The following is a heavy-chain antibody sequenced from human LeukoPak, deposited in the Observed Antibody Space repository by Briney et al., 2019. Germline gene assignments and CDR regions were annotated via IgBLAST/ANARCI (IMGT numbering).Heavy chain of an antibody. D-gene: IGHD6-19*01. J-gene: IGHJ4*02. Sequence: GGSLRLSCAASGFTFSSYGMHWVRQAPGKGLEWVAVIWYDGSNKYYADSVKGRFTISRDNSKNSLYLQMNSLRAEDTAVYYCARDTSSGWSLDYWGQGTLVTVSS. CDR3: ARDTSSGWSLDY. CDR2: IWYDGSNK. CDR1: GFTFSSYG. V-gene: IGHV3-33*01.